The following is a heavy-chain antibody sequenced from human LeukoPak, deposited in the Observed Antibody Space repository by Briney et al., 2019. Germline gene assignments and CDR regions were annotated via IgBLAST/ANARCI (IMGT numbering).Heavy chain of an antibody. CDR3: AKVSVVMVNDAFDI. CDR1: GLIFTSYG. Sequence: PGGSLRLSCAASGLIFTSYGMHWVREAPGRGLEWVAFIRFDGTSAYYADSVKGRFTVSRDNSKNTLYLQVNSLRVEDTAVYYCAKVSVVMVNDAFDIWGQGTMVIVSS. CDR2: IRFDGTSA. J-gene: IGHJ3*02. V-gene: IGHV3-30*02. D-gene: IGHD3-22*01.